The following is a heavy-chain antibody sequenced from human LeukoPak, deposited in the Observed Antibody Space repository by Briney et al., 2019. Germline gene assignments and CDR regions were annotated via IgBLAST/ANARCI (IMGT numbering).Heavy chain of an antibody. J-gene: IGHJ4*02. Sequence: PSESLSLTCTVSAGSIGSSSYYWGWIRQPPGKGLEWIGSFYYSGSTYYNPSLKSRVSISVDTSKNHFSLKLSSVTAADTAVYYCAGDSRSGWYLFDYWGQGTLVTVSA. V-gene: IGHV4-39*07. CDR3: AGDSRSGWYLFDY. D-gene: IGHD6-19*01. CDR2: FYYSGST. CDR1: AGSIGSSSYY.